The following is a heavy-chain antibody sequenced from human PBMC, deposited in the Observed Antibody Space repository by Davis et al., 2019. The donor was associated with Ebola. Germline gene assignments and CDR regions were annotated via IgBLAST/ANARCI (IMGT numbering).Heavy chain of an antibody. V-gene: IGHV3-7*03. CDR2: IKQDGSEK. J-gene: IGHJ4*02. CDR3: TTRAFCGGDCYSMGVY. D-gene: IGHD2-21*02. CDR1: GFTFSSYW. Sequence: GGSLRLSCAASGFTFSSYWMSWVRQAPGKGLEWVANIKQDGSEKYYVDSVKGRFTISRDNAKNSLYLQMNSLRAEDTAVYYCTTRAFCGGDCYSMGVYWGQGTLVTVSS.